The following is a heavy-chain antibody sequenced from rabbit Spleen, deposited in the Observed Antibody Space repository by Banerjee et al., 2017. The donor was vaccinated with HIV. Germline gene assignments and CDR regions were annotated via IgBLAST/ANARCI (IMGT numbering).Heavy chain of an antibody. CDR1: GFSFSSSYY. Sequence: QSLEESGGDLVKPGASLTLTCTASGFSFSSSYYMCWVRQAPGKGLEWIACIYAGSSGSPYFASWAKGRLTISKTSSTTVTLQMTSLTAADTATYFCARSGGGVDGWVDYFDLWGPGTLVTVS. V-gene: IGHV1S40*01. D-gene: IGHD6-1*01. CDR2: IYAGSSGSP. CDR3: ARSGGGVDGWVDYFDL. J-gene: IGHJ4*01.